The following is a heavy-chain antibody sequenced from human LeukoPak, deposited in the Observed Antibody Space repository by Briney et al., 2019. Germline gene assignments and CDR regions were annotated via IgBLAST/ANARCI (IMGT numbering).Heavy chain of an antibody. CDR1: GGSISSGGYS. J-gene: IGHJ5*01. CDR3: AREVRGNNGYWFDS. V-gene: IGHV4-30-2*01. CDR2: IYHSGST. Sequence: PSETLSLTCAVSGGSISSGGYSWSWIRQPPGKGLEWIGYIYHSGSTYYNPSLKSRVTISVDRSKNQFSLKLSSVTAADTAVYYCAREVRGNNGYWFDSWGQGTLVTVSS. D-gene: IGHD3-10*01.